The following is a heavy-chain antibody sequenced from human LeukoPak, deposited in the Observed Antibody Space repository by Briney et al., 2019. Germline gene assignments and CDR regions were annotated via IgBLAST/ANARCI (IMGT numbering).Heavy chain of an antibody. D-gene: IGHD1-1*01. V-gene: IGHV4-59*01. CDR2: IYYSGST. Sequence: SETLSLTCIVSGGSISSYYWSWIRQPPGKGLVWIGYIYYSGSTNYNPSLKSRVTISVDTSKNQFSLKLSSVTAADTAVYYCARSDNWNDGGYYFDYWGQGTLVTVSS. CDR1: GGSISSYY. J-gene: IGHJ4*02. CDR3: ARSDNWNDGGYYFDY.